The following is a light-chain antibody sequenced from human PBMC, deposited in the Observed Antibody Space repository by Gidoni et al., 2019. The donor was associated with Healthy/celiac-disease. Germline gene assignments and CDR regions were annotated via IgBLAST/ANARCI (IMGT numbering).Light chain of an antibody. CDR1: SSDVGGYNY. V-gene: IGLV2-14*01. CDR3: SSYTSSSTPGVV. Sequence: QSALTQPASVSGSPGQSITISCTGTSSDVGGYNYVSWYQQHPGKAPKLMIYDVSNRPSGVSNRFSGPKSGNRASLTIFGLQAEDEADYYCSSYTSSSTPGVVFGGGTKLTVL. J-gene: IGLJ2*01. CDR2: DVS.